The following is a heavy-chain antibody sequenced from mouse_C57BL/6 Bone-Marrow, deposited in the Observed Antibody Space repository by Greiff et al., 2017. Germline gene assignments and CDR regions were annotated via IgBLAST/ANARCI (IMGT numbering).Heavy chain of an antibody. CDR2: IRSGSSTI. J-gene: IGHJ3*01. CDR1: GFTFSDYG. Sequence: DVKLVESGGGLVKPGGSLTLSCAASGFTFSDYGMHWVRRDPEEGLVWVAYIRSGSSTIYYAATVKSRFTISRDNAKNTLFLQMTSLRSEDTAMYYCARRRGPRAYWGKGTLVTVSA. V-gene: IGHV5-17*01. CDR3: ARRRGPRAY.